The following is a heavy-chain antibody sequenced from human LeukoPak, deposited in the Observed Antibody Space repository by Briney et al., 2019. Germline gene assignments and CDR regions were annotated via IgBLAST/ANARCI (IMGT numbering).Heavy chain of an antibody. CDR3: ASRFWKRAIAAAGTFDY. V-gene: IGHV4-39*07. CDR2: IYYSGST. J-gene: IGHJ4*02. D-gene: IGHD6-13*01. Sequence: SETLSLTCTVSGGSISSSSYYWGWIRQPPGKGLEWIGSIYYSGSTYYNPSLKSRVTISVDTSKNQFSLKLSSVTAADTAVYYCASRFWKRAIAAAGTFDYWGQGTLVTVSS. CDR1: GGSISSSSYY.